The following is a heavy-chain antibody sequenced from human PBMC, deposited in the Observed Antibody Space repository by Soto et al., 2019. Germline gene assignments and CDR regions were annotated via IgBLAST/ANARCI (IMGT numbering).Heavy chain of an antibody. CDR3: TRATAVSFDY. V-gene: IGHV3-23*01. Sequence: GGSLRLSCAASGFTFSSYAMSWVRQAPGKGLEWVSAINGSGGSTYYADSVKGRFTISRDNAQNTVYLQMNGLRAEDSAVYYCTRATAVSFDYWGPGTLVTVSS. CDR1: GFTFSSYA. J-gene: IGHJ4*02. CDR2: INGSGGST. D-gene: IGHD2-2*01.